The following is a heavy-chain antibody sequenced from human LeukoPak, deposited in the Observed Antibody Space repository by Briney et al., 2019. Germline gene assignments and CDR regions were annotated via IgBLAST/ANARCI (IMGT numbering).Heavy chain of an antibody. Sequence: PGVSLRLSCGASGFTFSSHGMHWVRQAPGKGLEWVGVIWYDGSKKYYAESVKGRFNISRDNSKKTLYLQMNSLRAEDTAVYYCARDRSSSAADYWGQGTLVTVSS. J-gene: IGHJ4*02. CDR2: IWYDGSKK. CDR1: GFTFSSHG. V-gene: IGHV3-33*01. D-gene: IGHD6-19*01. CDR3: ARDRSSSAADY.